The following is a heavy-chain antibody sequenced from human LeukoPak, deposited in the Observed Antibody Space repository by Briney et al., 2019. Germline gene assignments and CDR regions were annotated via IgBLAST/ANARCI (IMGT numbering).Heavy chain of an antibody. V-gene: IGHV4-34*01. J-gene: IGHJ4*02. CDR2: INHSGST. D-gene: IGHD3-22*01. Sequence: PSETLSLTCAVYGGSFSGYYWSWIRQPPGKGLEWLGEINHSGSTNYNPSLKSRVTISVDTSKNQFSLKLSSVTAADTAVYYCARGRTYYYDSSGYFSSERFPFFDYWGQETLVTVSS. CDR3: ARGRTYYYDSSGYFSSERFPFFDY. CDR1: GGSFSGYY.